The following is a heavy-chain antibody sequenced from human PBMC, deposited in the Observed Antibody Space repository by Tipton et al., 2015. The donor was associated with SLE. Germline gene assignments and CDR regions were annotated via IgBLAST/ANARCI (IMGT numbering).Heavy chain of an antibody. CDR1: GFTFRSYW. Sequence: GSLSLSCAASGFTFRSYWMSWVRQAPGKGLERVANIKQDGSEKYYVDSVKGRFTISRDSAKNSLYLQMNSLTPEDTAVYYCARKGGFSSTFFDYWGQGTLVTVSS. CDR3: ARKGGFSSTFFDY. D-gene: IGHD6-13*01. CDR2: IKQDGSEK. J-gene: IGHJ4*02. V-gene: IGHV3-7*01.